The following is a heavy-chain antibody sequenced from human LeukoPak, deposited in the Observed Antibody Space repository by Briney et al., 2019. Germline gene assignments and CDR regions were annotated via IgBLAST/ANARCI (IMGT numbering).Heavy chain of an antibody. CDR3: ARVRDCSSTSCSASLDY. D-gene: IGHD2-2*01. CDR1: GFRFSFYS. V-gene: IGHV3-48*04. Sequence: GGSLRLSCAASGFRFSFYSMNWVRQAPGKGLEWVSYISSSRSSISYADSVKGRFTISRDNANNSLYLQMNSLRAEDTAVYYCARVRDCSSTSCSASLDYWGQGTLVTVSS. J-gene: IGHJ4*02. CDR2: ISSSRSSI.